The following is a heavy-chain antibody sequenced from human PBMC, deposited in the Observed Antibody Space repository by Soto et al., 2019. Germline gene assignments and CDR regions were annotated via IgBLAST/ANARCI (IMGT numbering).Heavy chain of an antibody. Sequence: SSETLSLTCTVSGGFVNSDTHSWSWIRQTPGKRLEWIGFIYSGGSTKNPSLRSRVTMSVDTSKNQFSLKLRSVIVADTAVYHCARFVRSCSATTCSTRADVWGQGITVTVSS. D-gene: IGHD2-2*01. CDR2: IYSGGST. CDR1: GGFVNSDTHS. CDR3: ARFVRSCSATTCSTRADV. V-gene: IGHV4-61*01. J-gene: IGHJ6*02.